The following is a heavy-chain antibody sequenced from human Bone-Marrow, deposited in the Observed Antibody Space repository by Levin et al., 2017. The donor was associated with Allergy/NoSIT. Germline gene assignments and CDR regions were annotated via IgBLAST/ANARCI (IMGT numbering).Heavy chain of an antibody. CDR1: GFTYA. CDR2: ISGSSSNI. CDR3: ATDRSVGTTLVHYFDY. J-gene: IGHJ4*02. Sequence: GGSLRLSCAVSGFTYAMNWVRQAPGKGLEWVSYISGSSSNIQYADSVKGRFTTSRDNAKKSLYLQMNSLRDEDTAVYYCATDRSVGTTLVHYFDYWGQGTLVTVSS. D-gene: IGHD1-26*01. V-gene: IGHV3-48*02.